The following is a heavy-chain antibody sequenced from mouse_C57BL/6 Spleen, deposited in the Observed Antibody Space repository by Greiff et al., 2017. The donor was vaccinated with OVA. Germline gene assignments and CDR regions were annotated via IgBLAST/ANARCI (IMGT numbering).Heavy chain of an antibody. CDR3: GRHDLAYAMDY. V-gene: IGHV5-6*01. Sequence: EVQVVESGGDLVKPGGSLKLSCAASGFTFSSYGMSWVRQTPDKRLEWVATISSGGSYTYYPDSVKGRFTISRDKATNTLYLQMSSLKSEDTAMYCCGRHDLAYAMDYWGQGTSVTVAS. J-gene: IGHJ4*01. CDR1: GFTFSSYG. CDR2: ISSGGSYT.